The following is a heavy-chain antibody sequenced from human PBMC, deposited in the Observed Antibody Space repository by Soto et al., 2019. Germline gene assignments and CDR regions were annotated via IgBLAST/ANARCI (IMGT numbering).Heavy chain of an antibody. CDR2: INHSGST. J-gene: IGHJ6*03. CDR1: GGSFSGYY. Sequence: SETLSLTCAVYGGSFSGYYWSWIRQPPGKGLEWIGEINHSGSTNYNPSLKSRVTISVDTSKNQFSLKLSSVTAADTAVYYCAHGSYHYYYMDVWGKGTTVTVSS. D-gene: IGHD2-15*01. V-gene: IGHV4-34*01. CDR3: AHGSYHYYYMDV.